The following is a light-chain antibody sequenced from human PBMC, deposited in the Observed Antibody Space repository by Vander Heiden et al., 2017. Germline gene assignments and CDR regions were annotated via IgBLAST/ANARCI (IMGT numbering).Light chain of an antibody. CDR2: WAS. J-gene: IGKJ1*01. CDR1: QSVLYSSNNKNY. Sequence: DIVMTQSPASLAVSLGERATINLKSSQSVLYSSNNKNYLAWYQQKPGQPPKLLIYWASTRESGVPDRFSGSGSGTDFTLTISSLQAEDVAVYYCQQYYSNPPTFGQGTKVEIK. CDR3: QQYYSNPPT. V-gene: IGKV4-1*01.